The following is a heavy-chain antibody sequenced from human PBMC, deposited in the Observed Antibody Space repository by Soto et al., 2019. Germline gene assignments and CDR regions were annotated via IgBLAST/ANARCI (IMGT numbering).Heavy chain of an antibody. D-gene: IGHD5-18*01. Sequence: QVQLVESGGGLVKPGGSLRLSCAASGFTFSDYYMSWIRQAPGKGPEWVSYISSSSSYTNYADSVKGRFTISRDNAKNSLYLQMNSLRAEDTAVYYCARNKLTATDAFDIWGQGTMVTVSS. CDR3: ARNKLTATDAFDI. CDR1: GFTFSDYY. J-gene: IGHJ3*02. CDR2: ISSSSSYT. V-gene: IGHV3-11*06.